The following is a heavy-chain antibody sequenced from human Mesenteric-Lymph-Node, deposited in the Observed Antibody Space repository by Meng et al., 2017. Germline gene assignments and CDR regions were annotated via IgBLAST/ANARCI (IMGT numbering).Heavy chain of an antibody. V-gene: IGHV4-39*01. CDR2: VRYSGTA. CDR1: GGSMEQSDDI. Sequence: QWKESGRGLVKTSETRARTCKGPGGSMEQSDDIWDWSRQARGKGLEWIGSVRYSGTAYYNPSLTRRVTISVDTSKNQFSLNLSSLTAADTAVYYCARRRGGSGRDCWGQGTLVTVSS. CDR3: ARRRGGSGRDC. D-gene: IGHD3-10*01. J-gene: IGHJ4*02.